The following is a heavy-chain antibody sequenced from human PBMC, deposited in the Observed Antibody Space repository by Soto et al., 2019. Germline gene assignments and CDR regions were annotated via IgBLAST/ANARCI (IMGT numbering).Heavy chain of an antibody. D-gene: IGHD3-9*01. CDR1: GGSFRGYY. CDR2: INDRGSI. CDR3: ARERHDILTWPPWVWYFDL. Sequence: QVQLQQWGAGPLRPLETLSLTCGVSGGSFRGYYWAWTRQAPGKGLEGIGEINDRGSINYNPSLKSRVSISVDASKKHYSLNLRSVTAADTAVYYCARERHDILTWPPWVWYFDLWGRGTLVTVSS. V-gene: IGHV4-34*01. J-gene: IGHJ2*01.